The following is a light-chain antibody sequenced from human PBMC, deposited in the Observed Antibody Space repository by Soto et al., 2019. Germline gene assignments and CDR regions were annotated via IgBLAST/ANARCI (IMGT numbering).Light chain of an antibody. Sequence: EIVLTQSPATLSLSPGERATLSCRASQNVFSYLAWYQQKPGQAPRLLICDASTRATGIPAGFSGSGSGTDFTLTISSLEPEDFAVYYCQQRSNWPFTFGQGTRLEIK. CDR3: QQRSNWPFT. J-gene: IGKJ5*01. V-gene: IGKV3-11*01. CDR2: DAS. CDR1: QNVFSY.